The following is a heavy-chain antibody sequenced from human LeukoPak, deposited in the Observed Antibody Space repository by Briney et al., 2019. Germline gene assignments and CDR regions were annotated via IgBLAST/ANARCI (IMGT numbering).Heavy chain of an antibody. Sequence: GGSLRLSCAATGFTFSGYAMSWVRQAPGKGLEWVSAISGSGGSTYYADSVKGRFTISRDNSKNTLYLQMNSLRAEDTAVYFCAKAPYCGGDCYNYYYGMDVWGQGTTVTVSS. CDR3: AKAPYCGGDCYNYYYGMDV. CDR2: ISGSGGST. J-gene: IGHJ6*02. V-gene: IGHV3-23*01. D-gene: IGHD2-21*02. CDR1: GFTFSGYA.